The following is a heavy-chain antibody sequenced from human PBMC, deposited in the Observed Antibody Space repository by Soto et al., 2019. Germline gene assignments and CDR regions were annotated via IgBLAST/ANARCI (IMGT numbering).Heavy chain of an antibody. CDR2: IIPIFGGA. Sequence: VKVVQSEAEAKKPGSSVKLSCQVSGVTFSNAAFSWVRQTPGQGLEWMGGIIPIFGGAKYAQKFQARVKITADEMTVIVYLEVTNLGIDDTAVYFCARDGDYRYQDGTTTYFGMDVWGQGTTVTVSS. CDR3: ARDGDYRYQDGTTTYFGMDV. CDR1: GVTFSNAA. V-gene: IGHV1-69*01. J-gene: IGHJ6*02. D-gene: IGHD3-16*02.